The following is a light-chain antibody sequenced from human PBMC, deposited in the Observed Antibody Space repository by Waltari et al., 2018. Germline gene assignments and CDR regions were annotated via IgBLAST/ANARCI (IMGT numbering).Light chain of an antibody. CDR2: DAS. CDR1: QSIGSL. Sequence: DIQMTQSPSTLSASVGDRVTITCRASQSIGSLLAWYQQKPVKAPKLLIYDASSLESGVPSRFSGSGSGTEFTLTINSLQPDDFATYSCQQYYSYFTFGGGAKVEIK. V-gene: IGKV1-5*01. CDR3: QQYYSYFT. J-gene: IGKJ4*01.